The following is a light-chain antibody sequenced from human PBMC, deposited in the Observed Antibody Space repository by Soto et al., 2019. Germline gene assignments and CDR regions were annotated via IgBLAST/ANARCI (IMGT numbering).Light chain of an antibody. CDR2: AAS. CDR1: QGISSY. J-gene: IGKJ2*01. Sequence: AIRMTQSPSSLSASPGDRVTITCRASQGISSYLAWYQQKPGKAPKLLIYAASTLQSGVPSRFSGSGSGTDTTLTISRVQSEDIATYYCQQYNRYPRTFGQGTKLEIK. CDR3: QQYNRYPRT. V-gene: IGKV1-8*01.